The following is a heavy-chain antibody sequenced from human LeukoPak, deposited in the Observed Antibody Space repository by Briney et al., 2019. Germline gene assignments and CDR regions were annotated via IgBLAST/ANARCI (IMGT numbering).Heavy chain of an antibody. CDR3: ATYSGAYCTTGVCYSEGEWYFDY. CDR2: INHSGIN. D-gene: IGHD2-8*01. Sequence: SETLSLTCAVYGTSFSDYYWHWIRQPPGKGLEWIAEINHSGINKYNPSLKSRVTISVDTSKKQFSLKLTSVTAADTAIYYCATYSGAYCTTGVCYSEGEWYFDYWGQGTVVTVSS. J-gene: IGHJ4*02. V-gene: IGHV4-34*01. CDR1: GTSFSDYY.